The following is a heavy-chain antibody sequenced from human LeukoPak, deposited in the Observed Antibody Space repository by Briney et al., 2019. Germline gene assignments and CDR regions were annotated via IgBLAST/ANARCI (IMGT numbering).Heavy chain of an antibody. V-gene: IGHV4-34*01. Sequence: SETLSLTCAVYGGSFSGYYWSWIRQPPGKGLEWIGEIYHSGSTNYNPSLKSRVTISVNKSKNQFSLKLSSVTAADTAVYYCARDRSGDDDFWSGYYTNYFDPWGQGTLVTVSS. CDR1: GGSFSGYY. CDR3: ARDRSGDDDFWSGYYTNYFDP. CDR2: IYHSGST. D-gene: IGHD3-3*01. J-gene: IGHJ5*02.